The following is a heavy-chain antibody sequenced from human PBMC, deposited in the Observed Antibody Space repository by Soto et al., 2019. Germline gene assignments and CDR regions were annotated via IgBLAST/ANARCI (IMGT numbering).Heavy chain of an antibody. CDR2: IIPIFGTA. Sequence: QVQLVQSGAEVKKPGSSVKVSCKASGGTFSSYAISWVRQAPGQGLEWMGGIIPIFGTANYAQKFQGRVTFTADESTSTAYMELSRLRSEDTAVYYCASHGRQLVDYYYGMDVWGQGTTVTVSS. CDR1: GGTFSSYA. J-gene: IGHJ6*02. V-gene: IGHV1-69*12. D-gene: IGHD6-6*01. CDR3: ASHGRQLVDYYYGMDV.